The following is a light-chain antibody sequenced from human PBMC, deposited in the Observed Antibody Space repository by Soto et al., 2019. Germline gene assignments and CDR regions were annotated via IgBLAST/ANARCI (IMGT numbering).Light chain of an antibody. CDR2: SNN. V-gene: IGLV1-44*01. J-gene: IGLJ2*01. CDR1: SSNIGSNT. Sequence: QSVLTQPPSASGTPGQRGTISCSESSSNIGSNTVNWYQQLPGTAPKLVIYSNNQRPSGVPDRFSGSKSGTSASLAISGLQSEDEADYYCVAWDDSLNGYVVFGGGTKVTVL. CDR3: VAWDDSLNGYVV.